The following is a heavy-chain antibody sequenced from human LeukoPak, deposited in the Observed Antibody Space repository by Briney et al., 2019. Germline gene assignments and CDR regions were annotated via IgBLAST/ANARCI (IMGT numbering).Heavy chain of an antibody. D-gene: IGHD3-22*01. J-gene: IGHJ4*02. Sequence: ASVKVSCKASGHTFTGYYMHWVRQAPGQGLEWMGRINPNSGGTNYAQKFQSRVTMTRDTSISTAYMELSMLRSDDTAVYYCARAGAYYYDSSGHSPAYWGQGTLVTVSS. CDR1: GHTFTGYY. CDR3: ARAGAYYYDSSGHSPAY. V-gene: IGHV1-2*06. CDR2: INPNSGGT.